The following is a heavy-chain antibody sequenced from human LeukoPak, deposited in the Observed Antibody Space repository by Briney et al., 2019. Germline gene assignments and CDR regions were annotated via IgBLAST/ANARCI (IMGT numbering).Heavy chain of an antibody. D-gene: IGHD3-10*01. CDR1: GFTYSSYE. Sequence: GGSLRLSCAASGFTYSSYEMNLVRQAPGKGLEWVSYISSSCSTIYYADSVKGRFTISRDNSKKTLYLEMNSLRAEDTAVYYCARERSLWFGESPLDYWGEGTLVTVSS. V-gene: IGHV3-48*03. J-gene: IGHJ4*02. CDR3: ARERSLWFGESPLDY. CDR2: ISSSCSTI.